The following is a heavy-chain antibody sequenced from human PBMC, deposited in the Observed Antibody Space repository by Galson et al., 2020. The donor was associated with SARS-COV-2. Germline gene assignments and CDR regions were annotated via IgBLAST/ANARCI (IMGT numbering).Heavy chain of an antibody. J-gene: IGHJ4*02. V-gene: IGHV3-33*01. Sequence: TGGSLRLSCAASGFTFSSYGMHWVRQAPGKGLEWVAVIWYDGSNKYYADSVKGRFTISRDNSKNTLYLQMNSLRAEDTAVYYCAREVVGCGGDCYLFDYWGQGTLVTVAS. CDR3: AREVVGCGGDCYLFDY. CDR1: GFTFSSYG. D-gene: IGHD2-21*02. CDR2: IWYDGSNK.